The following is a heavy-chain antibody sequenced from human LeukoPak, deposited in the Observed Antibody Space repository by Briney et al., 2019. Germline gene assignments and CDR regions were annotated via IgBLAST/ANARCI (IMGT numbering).Heavy chain of an antibody. J-gene: IGHJ4*02. V-gene: IGHV4-38-2*02. Sequence: SETLSLTCTVSGYSISSGYYWGWIRQPPGKGLEWIGSGSTYYNPSLKSRVTISVDTSKNQFSLKLSSVTAADTAVYFCAASAVVATFYWGQGTLVSVSS. CDR1: GYSISSGYY. D-gene: IGHD5-12*01. CDR2: SGST. CDR3: AASAVVATFY.